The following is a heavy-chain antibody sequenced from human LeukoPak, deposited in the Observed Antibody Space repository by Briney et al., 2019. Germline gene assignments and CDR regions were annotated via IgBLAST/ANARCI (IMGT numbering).Heavy chain of an antibody. J-gene: IGHJ3*02. CDR2: IYYSGSV. CDR1: GGSISSNNYY. D-gene: IGHD1-26*01. CDR3: AMELGDAFDI. Sequence: SETLSLTCTVSGGSISSNNYYWGWIRQPPGKGLEWIGSIYYSGSVYYNPSLKSRVTISVDTSKNQFSLKLSSVTAADTAVYYCAMELGDAFDIWGQGTMVTVSS. V-gene: IGHV4-39*07.